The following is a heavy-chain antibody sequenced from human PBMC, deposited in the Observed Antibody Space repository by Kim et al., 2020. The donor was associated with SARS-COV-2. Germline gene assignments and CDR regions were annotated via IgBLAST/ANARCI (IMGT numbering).Heavy chain of an antibody. D-gene: IGHD3-3*01. CDR3: ASTYDFWSGYFAGDA. J-gene: IGHJ6*02. V-gene: IGHV3-74*01. Sequence: DSVKGRFDISRDDAKHTLYLHMNSVSAEDTAVYYCASTYDFWSGYFAGDAWGQGTTVTVSS.